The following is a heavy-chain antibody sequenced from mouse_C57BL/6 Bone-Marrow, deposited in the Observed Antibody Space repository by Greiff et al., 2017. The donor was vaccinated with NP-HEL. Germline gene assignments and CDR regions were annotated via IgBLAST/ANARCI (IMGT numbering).Heavy chain of an antibody. CDR2: IRLKSDNYAT. J-gene: IGHJ4*01. Sequence: EVMLVESGGGLVQPGGSMKLSCVASGFTFSNYWMNWVRQSPEKGLEWVAQIRLKSDNYATHYAESVKGRFTISRDDSKSSVYLQMNNLRAEDTGIYYCTRTTVVATDYAMDYWGQGTSVTVSS. V-gene: IGHV6-3*01. CDR1: GFTFSNYW. D-gene: IGHD1-1*01. CDR3: TRTTVVATDYAMDY.